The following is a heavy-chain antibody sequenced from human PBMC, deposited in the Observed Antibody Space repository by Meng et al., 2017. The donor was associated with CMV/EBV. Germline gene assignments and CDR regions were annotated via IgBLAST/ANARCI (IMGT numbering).Heavy chain of an antibody. CDR2: ISYDGSNK. CDR3: ARDGCSSTSCYGWFDP. J-gene: IGHJ5*02. D-gene: IGHD2-2*01. V-gene: IGHV3-30*04. Sequence: GGSLRLSCAASGFTFSSYAMHWVRQAPGKGLEWVAVISYDGSNKYYADSVKGRFTISRDNSKNTLYLQMNSLRAEDTAVYYCARDGCSSTSCYGWFDPWGQGTLVTVSS. CDR1: GFTFSSYA.